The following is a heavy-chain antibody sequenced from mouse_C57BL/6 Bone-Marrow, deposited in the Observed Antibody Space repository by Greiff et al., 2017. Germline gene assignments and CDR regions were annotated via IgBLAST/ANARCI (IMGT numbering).Heavy chain of an antibody. CDR2: IDPSDSYT. CDR3: ARGDYFDY. CDR1: GYTFTSYW. J-gene: IGHJ2*01. V-gene: IGHV1-69*01. Sequence: QVQLQQPGAELVMPGASVKLSCKASGYTFTSYWMHWVKQRPGQGLEWIGEIDPSDSYTNYNQKFKGKSTLTVDKSSSTAYMQLSSLTSEDSAVYYCARGDYFDYWGQGTTLTGSS.